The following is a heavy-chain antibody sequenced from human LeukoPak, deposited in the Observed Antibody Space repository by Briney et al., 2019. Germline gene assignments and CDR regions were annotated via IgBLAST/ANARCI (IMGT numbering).Heavy chain of an antibody. CDR2: ISYDGSNK. V-gene: IGHV3-30*18. Sequence: PGRSLRLSCAASGFTFSSYGMHWVRQAPGKGLEWVAVISYDGSNKYYADSVKGRFTISRDNSKNTLYLQMNSLRAEDTAVYYCAKDLESSSGWSTFDYWGQGTLVTVSS. CDR1: GFTFSSYG. D-gene: IGHD6-19*01. J-gene: IGHJ4*02. CDR3: AKDLESSSGWSTFDY.